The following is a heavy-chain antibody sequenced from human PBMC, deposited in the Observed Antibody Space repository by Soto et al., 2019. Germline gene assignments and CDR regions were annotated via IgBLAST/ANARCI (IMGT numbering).Heavy chain of an antibody. V-gene: IGHV3-9*01. CDR1: GFPFDDHP. Sequence: PGGSLRLSCVASGFPFDDHPMHWVRQAPGKGPEWVSGITWRSVNRGYADSVKGRFTISRDNGWNSLYLQMDSLKAEDTALYYCARRARTGWSFDYWGQGTPVTVSS. CDR2: ITWRSVNR. J-gene: IGHJ4*02. D-gene: IGHD6-19*01. CDR3: ARRARTGWSFDY.